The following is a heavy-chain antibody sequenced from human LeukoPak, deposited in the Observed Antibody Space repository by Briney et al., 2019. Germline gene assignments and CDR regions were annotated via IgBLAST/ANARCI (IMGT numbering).Heavy chain of an antibody. J-gene: IGHJ4*02. V-gene: IGHV3-48*03. CDR1: GFTFSSYE. CDR2: ISSSGSTI. Sequence: PGGSLRLSCAASGFTFSSYEMHWVRQAPGKGLEWVSYISSSGSTIYYADSVKGRFTISRDNAKNSLFLQMNRLRAEDTAVYYCARGRTSGGMTTEIDYWGQGTLVTVSS. CDR3: ARGRTSGGMTTEIDY. D-gene: IGHD4-11*01.